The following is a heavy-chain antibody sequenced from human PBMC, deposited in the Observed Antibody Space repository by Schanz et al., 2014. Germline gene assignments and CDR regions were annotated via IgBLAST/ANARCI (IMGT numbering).Heavy chain of an antibody. Sequence: EVQLVESGGDLVQPGGSLRLSCSASGFTFSTFAMHWVRQAPGKGLEWVSAISGGGGTTYYADSVKGRFTISRDNSKNTLYLQMNSLRAEDTAIYYCAKDAPYPFDLWGRGTLITVSS. CDR1: GFTFSTFA. CDR2: ISGGGGTT. V-gene: IGHV3-23*04. CDR3: AKDAPYPFDL. J-gene: IGHJ2*01.